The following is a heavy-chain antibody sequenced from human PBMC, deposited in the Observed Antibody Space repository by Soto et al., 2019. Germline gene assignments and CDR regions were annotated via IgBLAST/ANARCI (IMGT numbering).Heavy chain of an antibody. CDR2: INSDGSSK. CDR3: ARDQRGYFDWVGYY. V-gene: IGHV3-74*01. Sequence: EVQLVESGGGLVQPGGSLRLSCAASGFTFSSYWMHWVRQAPGKGLVWVSRINSDGSSKNYADSVKGRFTISRDNAKNTLYLKRNSLGAEDTALYYCARDQRGYFDWVGYYWGQGTLVTVSS. D-gene: IGHD3-9*01. J-gene: IGHJ4*02. CDR1: GFTFSSYW.